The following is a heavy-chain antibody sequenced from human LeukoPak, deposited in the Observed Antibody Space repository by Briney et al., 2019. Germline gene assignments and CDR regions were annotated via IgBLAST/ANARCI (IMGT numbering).Heavy chain of an antibody. J-gene: IGHJ4*02. CDR3: ARRRYDASGYYPSRGRYFDY. CDR1: GGSISSYY. V-gene: IGHV4-4*07. Sequence: SETLSLTCTVSGGSISSYYWSWIRQPAGKGLEWIGRIYTSGSTNYNPSLKSRVTISVDTSKNQFSLELTSVTAADTAVYYCARRRYDASGYYPSRGRYFDYWGQGTLVTVSS. D-gene: IGHD3-22*01. CDR2: IYTSGST.